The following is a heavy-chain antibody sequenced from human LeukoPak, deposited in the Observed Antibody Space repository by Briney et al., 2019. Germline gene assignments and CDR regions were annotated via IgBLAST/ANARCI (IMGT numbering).Heavy chain of an antibody. Sequence: SQTLSLTCAVSGGSISSGGYSWSWIRQPPGKGLEWIGYIYHSGSTYYNPSLKSRVTISVDRSKNQFSLKLSSVTAADTAVYYCARFNIAAAANWFDPWGQGTLVTASS. CDR2: IYHSGST. V-gene: IGHV4-30-2*01. CDR1: GGSISSGGYS. D-gene: IGHD6-13*01. CDR3: ARFNIAAAANWFDP. J-gene: IGHJ5*02.